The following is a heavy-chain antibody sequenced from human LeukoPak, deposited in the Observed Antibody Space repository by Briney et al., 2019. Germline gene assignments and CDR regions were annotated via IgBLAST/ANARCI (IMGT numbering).Heavy chain of an antibody. J-gene: IGHJ4*02. CDR1: GFTFSSYA. Sequence: GGSLRLSCAASGFTFSSYAMGWVRQAPGKGLEWVSAISGSGGSTYYADSVKGRFTISRDNSKNTLYLQMNSLRAEDTAVYYCAKVDDYDFWSGYPDYWGQGTLVTVSS. V-gene: IGHV3-23*01. CDR2: ISGSGGST. CDR3: AKVDDYDFWSGYPDY. D-gene: IGHD3-3*01.